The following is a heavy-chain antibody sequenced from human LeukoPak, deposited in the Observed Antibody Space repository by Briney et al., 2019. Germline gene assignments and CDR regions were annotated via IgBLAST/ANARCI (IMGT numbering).Heavy chain of an antibody. J-gene: IGHJ4*02. V-gene: IGHV4-4*02. CDR1: GGSISSDNW. Sequence: SGTLSLTCAVSGGSISSDNWWSWVRQPPGKGLEWIGEIYHSGSTNYNPSLKSRVTISVDTSKNQFSLKLSSVTAADTAVYYCARDRTDYGDYGPYFDYWGQGTLVTVSS. D-gene: IGHD4-17*01. CDR2: IYHSGST. CDR3: ARDRTDYGDYGPYFDY.